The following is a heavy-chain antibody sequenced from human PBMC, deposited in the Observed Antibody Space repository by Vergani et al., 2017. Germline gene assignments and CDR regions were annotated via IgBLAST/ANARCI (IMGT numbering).Heavy chain of an antibody. D-gene: IGHD1-7*01. CDR2: INPNSART. V-gene: IGHV1-2*02. CDR1: GYSFTGYY. CDR3: ARGRNFIDY. Sequence: QVQLVQSGAEVKNPGASVEVSCKASGYSFTGYYIHWVRQAPGQGLEWMGWINPNSARTKYAQKFQGRVTMTRDTSITTAYMEVSRLRSDATAVYYCARGRNFIDYWGQGTLVTVSS. J-gene: IGHJ4*02.